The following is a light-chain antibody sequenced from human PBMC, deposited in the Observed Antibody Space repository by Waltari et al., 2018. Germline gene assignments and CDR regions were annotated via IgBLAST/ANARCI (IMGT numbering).Light chain of an antibody. CDR2: DVS. V-gene: IGLV2-14*03. Sequence: QSALTQPASVSGSPGQSVTISCTGTSNDGGFSNSVSWYQDHPGQGPKVIIYDVSDRPSGVSARFSGSKSGNTASLTISGLQAEDEADYYCSSESSDKVVLFGGGTKVTVL. CDR3: SSESSDKVVL. J-gene: IGLJ3*02. CDR1: SNDGGFSNS.